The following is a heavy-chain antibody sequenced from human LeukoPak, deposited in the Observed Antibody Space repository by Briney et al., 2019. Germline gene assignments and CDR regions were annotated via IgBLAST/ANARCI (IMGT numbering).Heavy chain of an antibody. V-gene: IGHV1-18*01. Sequence: ASVKVSCKASGYTFTSYGISWVRQAPGQGLEWMGWTSAYNGNTNYAQKLQGRVTMTTDTSTSTAYMELRSLRSDDTAVYYCAASGYSYGRYYFDYWGQGTLVTVSS. CDR1: GYTFTSYG. CDR3: AASGYSYGRYYFDY. D-gene: IGHD5-18*01. CDR2: TSAYNGNT. J-gene: IGHJ4*02.